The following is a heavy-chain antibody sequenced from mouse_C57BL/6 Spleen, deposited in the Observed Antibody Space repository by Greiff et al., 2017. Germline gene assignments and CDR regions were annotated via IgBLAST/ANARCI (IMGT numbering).Heavy chain of an antibody. J-gene: IGHJ1*03. D-gene: IGHD2-1*01. Sequence: VKLQQSGAELVKPGASVKMSCKASGYTFTTYPIEWMKQNHGKSLEWIGNFHPYNDDTKYNEKFKGKATLTVEKSSSTVYLERSRLTSEDSAVYYCARVGNCPYWYFDVWGTGTTVTVSS. V-gene: IGHV1-47*01. CDR2: FHPYNDDT. CDR1: GYTFTTYP. CDR3: ARVGNCPYWYFDV.